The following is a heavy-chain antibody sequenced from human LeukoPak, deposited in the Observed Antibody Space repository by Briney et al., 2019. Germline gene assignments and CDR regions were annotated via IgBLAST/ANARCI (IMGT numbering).Heavy chain of an antibody. V-gene: IGHV3-23*01. CDR1: GFTFNSYA. CDR2: ISGSGGGT. Sequence: QPGGSLRLSCAAPGFTFNSYAMSWVRQAPEKGLEWVATISGSGGGTYYADSVKGRFTISRDDSKNTLYLQMNSLRAEDTAVYYCAKDLGRYRNNYFDYWGQGTLVTVSS. CDR3: AKDLGRYRNNYFDY. J-gene: IGHJ4*02. D-gene: IGHD1-26*01.